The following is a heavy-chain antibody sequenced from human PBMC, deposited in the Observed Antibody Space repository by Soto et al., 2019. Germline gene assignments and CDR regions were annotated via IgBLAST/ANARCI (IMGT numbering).Heavy chain of an antibody. V-gene: IGHV3-23*04. CDR1: GFTFSSYV. Sequence: EVQLVESGGGLVQPGGSLRLSCAASGFTFSSYVMAWVRQAPGKGLEWVSGISGGGSNTFYADSVKGRFTISRDNSKNTLLLQMNSLGAEDTAVYYCAKDSNKYSSSLRGRYFDYWGQGIGVTVSS. CDR3: AKDSNKYSSSLRGRYFDY. J-gene: IGHJ4*02. D-gene: IGHD4-4*01. CDR2: ISGGGSNT.